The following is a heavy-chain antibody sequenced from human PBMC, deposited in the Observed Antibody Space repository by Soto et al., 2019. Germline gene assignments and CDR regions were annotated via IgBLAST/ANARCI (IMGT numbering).Heavy chain of an antibody. CDR1: GWSFSGHS. D-gene: IGHD3-22*01. V-gene: IGHV4-34*01. Sequence: SETLSLTCVVYGWSFSGHSWTWIRQSPGKGLEWIGDINHSGRVNYSPSLKSRVTISLDTSKNQFSLTLSAVTAADTAMYYCSTRAYDTKGYYRSDHWGPGTLVXVS. CDR3: STRAYDTKGYYRSDH. CDR2: INHSGRV. J-gene: IGHJ4*01.